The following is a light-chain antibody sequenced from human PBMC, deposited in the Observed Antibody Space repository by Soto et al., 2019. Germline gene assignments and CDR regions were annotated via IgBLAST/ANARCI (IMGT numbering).Light chain of an antibody. CDR2: EGS. V-gene: IGLV2-23*01. Sequence: QSALTQPASVSGSPGQSITISCTGTSSDVGSYNLVSWYQHHPGKAPKFIIYEGSKRPSGVSNRFSGSKSGNTASLTISGLQAEDEADYYCCSYAGSSTLVFGGGTQLTVL. CDR3: CSYAGSSTLV. J-gene: IGLJ2*01. CDR1: SSDVGSYNL.